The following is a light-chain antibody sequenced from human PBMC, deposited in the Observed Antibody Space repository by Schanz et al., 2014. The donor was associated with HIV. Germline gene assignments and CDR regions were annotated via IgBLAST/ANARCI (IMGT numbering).Light chain of an antibody. Sequence: QSVLTQPASGGGYPGQSIGKKGKGNSSEGGGEKGLSWSPPPPFPSPPLLIYDVNKRPSVVPDRFSGSKSGNTASLTISGLQAEDEADYYCCSYSFSYTLGVLGKGTK. CDR2: DVN. V-gene: IGLV2-11*02. CDR3: CSYSFSYTLGV. CDR1: SSEGGGEKG. J-gene: IGLJ1*01.